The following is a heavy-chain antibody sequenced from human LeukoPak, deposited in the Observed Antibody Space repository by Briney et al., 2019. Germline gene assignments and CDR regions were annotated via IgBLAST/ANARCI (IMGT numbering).Heavy chain of an antibody. J-gene: IGHJ4*02. CDR2: IKGDGSQK. CDR3: ARWTGAQSEFEY. V-gene: IGHV3-7*01. CDR1: GFTFSAYW. D-gene: IGHD3/OR15-3a*01. Sequence: GGSLRLSCTASGFTFSAYWMTWVRQAPGKGLEFVANIKGDGSQKEYVDSVKGRFTISRDNAKNSLYLQMISLTAEDTAVYYCARWTGAQSEFEYWGQGTLVTVYS.